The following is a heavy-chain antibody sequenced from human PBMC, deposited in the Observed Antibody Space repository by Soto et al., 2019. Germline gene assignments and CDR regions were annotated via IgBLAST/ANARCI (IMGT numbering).Heavy chain of an antibody. Sequence: SVKVSCKASGFTFTSSAVQWVRQARGQRLEWIGWIVVGSGNTNYAQKFQERVTITRDMSTSTAYMELSSLRSEDTAVYYWAAVGISTETMDYWGQGTLVTVSS. D-gene: IGHD2-2*01. CDR2: IVVGSGNT. CDR3: AAVGISTETMDY. V-gene: IGHV1-58*01. J-gene: IGHJ4*02. CDR1: GFTFTSSA.